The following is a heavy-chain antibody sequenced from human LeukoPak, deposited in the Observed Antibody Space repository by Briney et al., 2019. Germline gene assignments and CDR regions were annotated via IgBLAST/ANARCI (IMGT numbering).Heavy chain of an antibody. CDR3: ARCPPAVDSSGYYSFFDY. V-gene: IGHV4-61*08. D-gene: IGHD3-22*01. J-gene: IGHJ4*02. CDR2: IYYSGST. Sequence: SETLSLTCVVSGYSITNGDYWGWIRQPPGKGLEWIGYIYYSGSTNYNPSLKSRVTISVDTSKTQFSLKLSSVTAADTAVYYCARCPPAVDSSGYYSFFDYWGQGTLVTVSS. CDR1: GYSITNGDY.